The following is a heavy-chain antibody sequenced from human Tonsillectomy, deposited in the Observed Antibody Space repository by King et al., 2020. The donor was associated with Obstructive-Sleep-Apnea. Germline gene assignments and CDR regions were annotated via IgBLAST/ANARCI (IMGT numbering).Heavy chain of an antibody. CDR3: AVAIGWPNGGWFDP. CDR1: GFTFSSYA. D-gene: IGHD6-19*01. V-gene: IGHV3-30*04. CDR2: ISYDGSNK. J-gene: IGHJ5*02. Sequence: VQLVESGGGVVQPGRSLRLSCAASGFTFSSYAMHWVRQAPGKGLEWVAVISYDGSNKYYADSVKGRFTISRDNSKNTLYLQMNSLRAEETAVYYGAVAIGWPNGGWFDPWGQGTLVTVSS.